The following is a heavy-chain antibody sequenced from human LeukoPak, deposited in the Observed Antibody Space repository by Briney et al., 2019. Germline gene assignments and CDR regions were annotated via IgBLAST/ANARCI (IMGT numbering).Heavy chain of an antibody. V-gene: IGHV3-23*01. CDR1: GFTFSIYA. CDR3: ARDSIFGVVLRRPDSGMDV. CDR2: IRGGGGST. D-gene: IGHD3-3*01. Sequence: PGGSLRPSCAPSGFTFSIYAMSWVRQAAGKGLEWVSSIRGGGGSTYYADSVKGRFTISRDNAKNSLYLQMNSLRAEDTAVYYCARDSIFGVVLRRPDSGMDVWGKGTTVTVSS. J-gene: IGHJ6*04.